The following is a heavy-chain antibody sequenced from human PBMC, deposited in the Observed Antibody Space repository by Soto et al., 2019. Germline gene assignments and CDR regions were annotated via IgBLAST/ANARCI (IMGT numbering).Heavy chain of an antibody. V-gene: IGHV1-8*01. CDR2: INPNSGNI. Sequence: ASVKVSCKASGNTFTSYDINWVRQATGHGLEWMGWINPNSGNIGYAQKFQGRVPMTRDTAIRTAYMEVSRLRSDDTAVYYCARGRASGSYYLLDYWGEGTLVTVS. CDR1: GNTFTSYD. CDR3: ARGRASGSYYLLDY. D-gene: IGHD3-10*01. J-gene: IGHJ4*02.